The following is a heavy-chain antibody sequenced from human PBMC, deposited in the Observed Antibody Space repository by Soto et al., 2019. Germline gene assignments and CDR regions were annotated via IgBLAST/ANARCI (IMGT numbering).Heavy chain of an antibody. V-gene: IGHV4-39*07. D-gene: IGHD3-22*01. J-gene: IGHJ4*02. CDR3: ARRSQYSYDSSEGNFDS. Sequence: SETLSLTCTVSGGSISSSRCHWGWIRQPPGKGLEWIASIKYSGTTFYNPSLKSRVTISVDRPKNQFSLKLSSVTAADTAVYYCARRSQYSYDSSEGNFDSWGRGTLVTVSS. CDR1: GGSISSSRCH. CDR2: IKYSGTT.